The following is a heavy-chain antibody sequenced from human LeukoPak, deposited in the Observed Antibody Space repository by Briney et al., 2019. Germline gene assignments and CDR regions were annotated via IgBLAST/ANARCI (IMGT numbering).Heavy chain of an antibody. CDR2: ISGGSRYT. Sequence: PGGSLRLSCAASGFXFSDYYISWIRQAPGKGLERVSYISGGSRYTNYADSVKGRFTISRDNAKNSLYLQMNSLRAEDTAVYYCAREYGSGSCFDFWGQGTLVTVSS. CDR1: GFXFSDYY. J-gene: IGHJ4*02. D-gene: IGHD3-10*01. V-gene: IGHV3-11*05. CDR3: AREYGSGSCFDF.